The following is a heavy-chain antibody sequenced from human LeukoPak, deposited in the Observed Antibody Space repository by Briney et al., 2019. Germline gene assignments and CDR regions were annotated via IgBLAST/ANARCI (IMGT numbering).Heavy chain of an antibody. Sequence: PSETLSLTCTVSGGSISSSSYCWGWLRQPPGNGLEWIGSINYSGSTYYNPSLKSRVTISVDTSKNQFSLKLSSVTAADTAVYYCARLRYYGDYIDYWGQGTLVTVSS. J-gene: IGHJ4*02. V-gene: IGHV4-39*01. CDR1: GGSISSSSYC. D-gene: IGHD4-17*01. CDR3: ARLRYYGDYIDY. CDR2: INYSGST.